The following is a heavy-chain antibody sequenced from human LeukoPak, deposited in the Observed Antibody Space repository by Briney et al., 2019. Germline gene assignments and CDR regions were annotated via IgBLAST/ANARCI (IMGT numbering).Heavy chain of an antibody. CDR2: IYPGDSDI. Sequence: GESLKISCKGSGYSFTSYWIGWVRQMPGKGLEWMGIIYPGDSDIRYSPSFQGQVTISADKSISTVYLQWSSLKASDTAMYYCARPLFRDANYYYYGMDVWGKGTTVTVSS. CDR1: GYSFTSYW. V-gene: IGHV5-51*01. J-gene: IGHJ6*04. D-gene: IGHD3-10*01. CDR3: ARPLFRDANYYYYGMDV.